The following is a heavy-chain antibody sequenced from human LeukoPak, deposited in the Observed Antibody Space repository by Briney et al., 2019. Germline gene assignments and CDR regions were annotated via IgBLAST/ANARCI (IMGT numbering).Heavy chain of an antibody. D-gene: IGHD6-13*01. Sequence: SETLSLTCTVSGGSISSGSYYWGWIRQPPGKGLEWVGTIYYSGSTYYNPSLKSRVTISVDTTKNQFSLKLSSVTAADTAVYYCARADSGIAAAGTGLVYFDYWGQGTLVTVSS. CDR2: IYYSGST. V-gene: IGHV4-39*01. CDR3: ARADSGIAAAGTGLVYFDY. J-gene: IGHJ4*02. CDR1: GGSISSGSYY.